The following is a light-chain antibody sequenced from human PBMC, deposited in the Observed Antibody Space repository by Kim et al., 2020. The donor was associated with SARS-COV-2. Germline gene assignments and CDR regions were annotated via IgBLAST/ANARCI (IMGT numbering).Light chain of an antibody. V-gene: IGKV3-15*01. J-gene: IGKJ2*01. CDR3: QQYNNWPPAMYT. CDR1: QSVSSN. CDR2: GAS. Sequence: EIVMTQSPATLSVSPGERATLSCRASQSVSSNLAWYQQKPGQAPRLLIYGASTRATGIPARFSGSGSGTEFTLTISSLQSEDFAVYYCQQYNNWPPAMYTFGQGTKLEI.